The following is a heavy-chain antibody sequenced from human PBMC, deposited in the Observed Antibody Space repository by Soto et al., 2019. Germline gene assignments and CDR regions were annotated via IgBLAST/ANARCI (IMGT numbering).Heavy chain of an antibody. CDR1: GFTFTRYS. D-gene: IGHD2-15*01. Sequence: GGSLRLSCAASGFTFTRYSMNWVRQAPGKGLEWVSSISSTTNYIYYGDSMKGRFTISRDNAKNSLYLQMNSLGVEDTAVYYCARDRGYDAHDYYYNAMDVWGQGTTVTVSS. J-gene: IGHJ6*02. V-gene: IGHV3-21*01. CDR3: ARDRGYDAHDYYYNAMDV. CDR2: ISSTTNYI.